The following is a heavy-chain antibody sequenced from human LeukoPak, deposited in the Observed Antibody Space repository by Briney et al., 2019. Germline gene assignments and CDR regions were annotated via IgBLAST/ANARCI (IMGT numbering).Heavy chain of an antibody. Sequence: SETLSLTCTVSGGSISSYYWGWIRQPAGRGLEWIGRFYASGTTNTSPSLKSRVTMSVDTSKNQFSLKLSPVTAADTAVYYCAKDSSTWGNLAGHFDSWGQGTLVTVSS. CDR1: GGSISSYY. V-gene: IGHV4-4*07. J-gene: IGHJ4*02. D-gene: IGHD6-13*01. CDR3: AKDSSTWGNLAGHFDS. CDR2: FYASGTT.